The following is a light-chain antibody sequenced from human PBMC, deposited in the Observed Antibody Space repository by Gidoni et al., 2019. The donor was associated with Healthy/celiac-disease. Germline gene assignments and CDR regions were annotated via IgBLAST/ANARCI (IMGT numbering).Light chain of an antibody. J-gene: IGLJ2*01. Sequence: QYVLTQPPPVSGDPGQRVTIPCTGSSSNIGAGYDVPSYQQLPGTAPNLLIYGNSNRPSGVPDRFSGAKSGTSASLAITGLQAEDEADYYCQSYDSSLSGVVFGGGTKLTVL. CDR2: GNS. CDR1: SSNIGAGYD. V-gene: IGLV1-40*01. CDR3: QSYDSSLSGVV.